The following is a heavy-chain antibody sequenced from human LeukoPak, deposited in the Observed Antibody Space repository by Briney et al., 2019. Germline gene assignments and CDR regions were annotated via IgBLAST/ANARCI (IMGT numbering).Heavy chain of an antibody. CDR2: FDPEDGET. CDR1: GYTLTELS. J-gene: IGHJ3*02. V-gene: IGHV1-24*01. D-gene: IGHD2-21*01. Sequence: ASVKVSCKVSGYTLTELSMHWVRQAPGKGLEWMGGFDPEDGETIYAQKFQGRVTMTEDTSTDTAYMELSSLRSEDTAVYYCARAQLAYCGGDCSPGAFDIWGQGTMVTVSS. CDR3: ARAQLAYCGGDCSPGAFDI.